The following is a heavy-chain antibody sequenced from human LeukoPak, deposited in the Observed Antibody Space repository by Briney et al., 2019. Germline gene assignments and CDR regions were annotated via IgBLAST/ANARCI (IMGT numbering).Heavy chain of an antibody. CDR3: TGKRFLEWLFDY. Sequence: GGSLRLSCTASGFTFGDYAMSWVRQAPGKGLEWVGFIRSKAYGGTTEYAASVKGRFTISRDDSKSIAYLQMNSLKTEDTAVYYCTGKRFLEWLFDYWGQGTLVTVSS. J-gene: IGHJ4*02. V-gene: IGHV3-49*04. CDR2: IRSKAYGGTT. CDR1: GFTFGDYA. D-gene: IGHD3-3*01.